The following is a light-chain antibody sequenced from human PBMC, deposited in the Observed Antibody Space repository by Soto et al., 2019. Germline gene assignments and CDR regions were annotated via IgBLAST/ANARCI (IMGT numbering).Light chain of an antibody. V-gene: IGLV1-40*01. Sequence: QSVLTQPPSVSAAPGQRVTISCTGSSSNIGAGYEAHWYQQVPGTAPKLLIYENNNRPSGVPDRFSGSKSGTSASLAITGLQAEDEAEYYSQSYDSSLSGYVFGTGTKVTVL. CDR2: ENN. J-gene: IGLJ1*01. CDR1: SSNIGAGYE. CDR3: QSYDSSLSGYV.